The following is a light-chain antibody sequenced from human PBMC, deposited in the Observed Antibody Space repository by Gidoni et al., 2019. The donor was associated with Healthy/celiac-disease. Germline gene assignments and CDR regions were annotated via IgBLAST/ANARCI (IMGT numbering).Light chain of an antibody. J-gene: IGKJ3*01. CDR1: QSVSSY. CDR3: QQRSNWPPGFT. CDR2: DAS. V-gene: IGKV3-11*01. Sequence: EIVLTHSPATLSLSPGERATLSCRARQSVSSYLAWYQQKPGQAPRLLIYDASNRATGSPARFSGSGSGTDFTLTISSLEPEDFAVYYCQQRSNWPPGFTFGPGTKVDIK.